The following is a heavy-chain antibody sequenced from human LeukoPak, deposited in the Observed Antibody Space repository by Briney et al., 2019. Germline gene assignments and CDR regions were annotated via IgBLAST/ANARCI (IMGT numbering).Heavy chain of an antibody. D-gene: IGHD3-3*01. CDR3: ARGRATYDFWSGYLFDY. CDR1: GGPFSGYY. Sequence: SETLSLTCAVYGGPFSGYYWNWIRQSPGKGLEWIGEINHSGSTYYNPSLKSRVTISVDTSKNQFSLKLSSVTAADTAVYYCARGRATYDFWSGYLFDYWGQRTLVTVSS. J-gene: IGHJ4*02. V-gene: IGHV4-34*01. CDR2: INHSGST.